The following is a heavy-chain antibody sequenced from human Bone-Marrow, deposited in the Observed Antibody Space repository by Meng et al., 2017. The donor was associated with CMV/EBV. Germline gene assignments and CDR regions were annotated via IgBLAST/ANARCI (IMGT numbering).Heavy chain of an antibody. J-gene: IGHJ5*02. Sequence: ASVKVSCKASGYTFTSYYMHWVRQAPGQGLEWMGIINPSGGSTSYAQKFQGRVTMTRDTSTSTVYMELSSLRSEDTAVYYWARGGYQLLSIASSGFDPWGQGTLVTVSS. D-gene: IGHD2-2*01. V-gene: IGHV1-46*01. CDR3: ARGGYQLLSIASSGFDP. CDR2: INPSGGST. CDR1: GYTFTSYY.